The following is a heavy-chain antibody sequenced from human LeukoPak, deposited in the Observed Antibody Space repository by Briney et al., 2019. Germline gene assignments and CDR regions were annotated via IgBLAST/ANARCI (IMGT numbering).Heavy chain of an antibody. CDR2: IYSGGST. CDR1: GFTVSSNY. Sequence: GGSLRLSCAASGFTVSSNYMSWVRQAPGKGLEWVSVIYSGGSTFYADSVKGRFTISRDNSKNTLYLQMNSLRAEDTAVYYCARDSRPGWYNYYGMDVWGQGTTVTVSS. D-gene: IGHD2-15*01. CDR3: ARDSRPGWYNYYGMDV. J-gene: IGHJ6*02. V-gene: IGHV3-53*05.